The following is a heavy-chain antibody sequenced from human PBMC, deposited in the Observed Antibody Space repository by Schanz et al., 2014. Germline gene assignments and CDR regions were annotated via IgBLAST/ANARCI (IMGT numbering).Heavy chain of an antibody. Sequence: EVQVLESGGGLVQPGESLRLSCAASGFPFSNAWMNWVRQAPGKGLEWLGRIKRKVDGTPTDYGAPVKGRFTISRDDSKNTMYLQMNSLKTEDTAVYYCKWELHVYYGMDVWGQGTAVTVSS. CDR3: KWELHVYYGMDV. D-gene: IGHD1-26*01. J-gene: IGHJ6*02. CDR2: IKRKVDGTPT. CDR1: GFPFSNAW. V-gene: IGHV3-15*01.